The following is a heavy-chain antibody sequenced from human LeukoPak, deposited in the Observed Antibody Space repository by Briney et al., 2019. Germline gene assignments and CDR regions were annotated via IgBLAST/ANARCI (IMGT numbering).Heavy chain of an antibody. CDR3: ARDRSDSSGWSLDY. J-gene: IGHJ4*02. D-gene: IGHD6-19*01. CDR1: GYTFTGYY. Sequence: ASVKVSCKASGYTFTGYYMHWVRLAPGQGLEWMGWINPNSGGTNYAQKFQGRVTMTRDTSISTAYMELSRLRSDDTAVYYCARDRSDSSGWSLDYWGQGTLVTVSS. V-gene: IGHV1-2*02. CDR2: INPNSGGT.